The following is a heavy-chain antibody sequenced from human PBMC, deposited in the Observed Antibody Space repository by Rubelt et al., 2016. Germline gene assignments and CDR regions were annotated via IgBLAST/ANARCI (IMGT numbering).Heavy chain of an antibody. CDR2: INTNTGHP. Sequence: QVQLVQSGSELKKPGASVKVSCKASGYTFTSYALNWVRQAPGQGLEWMGWINTNTGHPTYAQGFTGRFVVSLDTSVSTAYLQISSLKADDTAVYYCARVIAAAGRDGNYFDYWGQGTLVTVSS. J-gene: IGHJ4*02. V-gene: IGHV7-4-1*02. D-gene: IGHD6-13*01. CDR3: ARVIAAAGRDGNYFDY. CDR1: GYTFTSYA.